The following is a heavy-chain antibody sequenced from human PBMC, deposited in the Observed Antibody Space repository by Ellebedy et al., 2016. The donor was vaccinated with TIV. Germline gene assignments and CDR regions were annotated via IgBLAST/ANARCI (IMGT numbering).Heavy chain of an antibody. CDR3: ARGLGGAVDY. Sequence: MPGGSLRLSCAVYGGSFSGYYWSWIRQPPGKGLEWIGEINHSGSTNYNPSRKSRVTISVDTSKNQFSLKLSSVTAADTAVYYCARGLGGAVDYWGQGTLVTVSS. D-gene: IGHD3-16*01. CDR1: GGSFSGYY. J-gene: IGHJ4*02. V-gene: IGHV4-34*01. CDR2: INHSGST.